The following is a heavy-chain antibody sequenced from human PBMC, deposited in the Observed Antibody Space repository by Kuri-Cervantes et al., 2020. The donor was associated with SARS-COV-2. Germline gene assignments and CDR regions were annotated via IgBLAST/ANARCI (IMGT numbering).Heavy chain of an antibody. J-gene: IGHJ4*02. CDR1: GGSISSGSYY. V-gene: IGHV4-61*02. D-gene: IGHD1-26*01. CDR2: IYTSGST. CDR3: ARDRWELHDY. Sequence: LRLSCTVSGGSISSGSYYWCWIRQPAGKGLEWIGRIYTSGSTNYNPSLKSRVTISVDTSKNQFSLKLSSVTAADTAVYYCARDRWELHDYWGQGTLVTVSS.